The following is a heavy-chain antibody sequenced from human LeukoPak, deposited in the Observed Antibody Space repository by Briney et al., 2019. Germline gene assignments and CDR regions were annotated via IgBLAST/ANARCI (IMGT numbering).Heavy chain of an antibody. J-gene: IGHJ4*02. V-gene: IGHV4-30-4*01. CDR3: ARDLLPRSGVDY. CDR2: IYYSGST. Sequence: SETLSLTCTVSGGSISSGDYYWSWIRQPPGKGLEWIGSIYYSGSTYYSPSLKSRLIMSVDTSKNQFSLRLSSVTAADTAVYYCARDLLPRSGVDYWGQGTLVTVSS. CDR1: GGSISSGDYY. D-gene: IGHD3-16*01.